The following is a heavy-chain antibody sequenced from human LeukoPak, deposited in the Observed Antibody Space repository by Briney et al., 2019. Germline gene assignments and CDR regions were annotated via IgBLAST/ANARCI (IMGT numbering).Heavy chain of an antibody. Sequence: PGGSLRLSRAASGFTFRDYYMSWIRQAPGKGPEWVAYMTGSGHRIYYADSVKGRFTISRDNTQSSLYLQMNSLRAEDTAVYYCARDPGLYSNGWEYYFDSWGQGTLVTVSS. D-gene: IGHD6-19*01. CDR1: GFTFRDYY. V-gene: IGHV3-11*01. CDR2: MTGSGHRI. J-gene: IGHJ4*02. CDR3: ARDPGLYSNGWEYYFDS.